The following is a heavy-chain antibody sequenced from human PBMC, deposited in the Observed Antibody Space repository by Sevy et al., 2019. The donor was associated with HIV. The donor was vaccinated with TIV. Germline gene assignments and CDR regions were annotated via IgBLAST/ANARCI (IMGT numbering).Heavy chain of an antibody. J-gene: IGHJ3*02. CDR3: ARSPGEGAIPVAFDI. CDR2: ISSSSSYT. Sequence: GGSLRLSCAASGFTFSDYYMSWIRQAPGKGLEWVSYISSSSSYTNYADSVKGRFTISRDNAKNSLYLQMNSLRAEDTAVYYCARSPGEGAIPVAFDIWGQGTMVTVSS. CDR1: GFTFSDYY. V-gene: IGHV3-11*06. D-gene: IGHD1-26*01.